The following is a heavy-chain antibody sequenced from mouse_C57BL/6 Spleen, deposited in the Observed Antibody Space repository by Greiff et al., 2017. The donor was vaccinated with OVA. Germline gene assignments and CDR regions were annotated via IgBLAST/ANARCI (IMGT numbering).Heavy chain of an antibody. CDR2: INPNNGGT. D-gene: IGHD2-2*01. V-gene: IGHV1-26*01. J-gene: IGHJ2*01. Sequence: VQLQQSGPELVKPGASVKISCKASGYTFTDYYMNWVKQSPGKSLEWIGDINPNNGGTSYNQKFKGKATLTVDKSSSTAYMELRSLTSEDSAVYYCAREGGYDEDYFDYWGQGTTLTVSS. CDR3: AREGGYDEDYFDY. CDR1: GYTFTDYY.